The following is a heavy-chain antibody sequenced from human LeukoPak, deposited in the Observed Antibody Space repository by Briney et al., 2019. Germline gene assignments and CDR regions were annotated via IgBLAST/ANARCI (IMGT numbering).Heavy chain of an antibody. D-gene: IGHD2-21*02. CDR2: INHSGST. V-gene: IGHV4-34*01. CDR3: ARGSGIVVVTAPHVFFDY. Sequence: SETLSLTCAVYGGSFSGYYWSWIRQPPGKGLEWIGEINHSGSTNYNPSLKSRVTISVDTSKNQFSLKLSSVTAADTAVYYCARGSGIVVVTAPHVFFDYWGQGTQVTVSS. CDR1: GGSFSGYY. J-gene: IGHJ4*02.